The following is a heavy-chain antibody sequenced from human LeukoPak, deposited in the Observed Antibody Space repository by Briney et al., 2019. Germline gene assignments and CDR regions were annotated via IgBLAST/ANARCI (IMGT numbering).Heavy chain of an antibody. CDR2: IIPIFGTA. Sequence: ASVKVSCKASGGTFSSYTISWVRQAPGQGLEWMGGIIPIFGTANYAQKFQGRVTITADKSTSTAYMELSSLRSEDTAVYYCARGGVAGTHGVYWGQGTLVTVSS. CDR3: ARGGVAGTHGVY. J-gene: IGHJ4*02. V-gene: IGHV1-69*06. CDR1: GGTFSSYT. D-gene: IGHD6-19*01.